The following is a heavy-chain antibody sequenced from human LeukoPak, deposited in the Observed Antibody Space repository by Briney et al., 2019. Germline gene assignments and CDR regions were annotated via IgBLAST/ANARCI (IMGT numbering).Heavy chain of an antibody. CDR3: ATSRGYYYDSSGYYYFDY. CDR2: LRGRGGST. Sequence: GGSLRLSRAASGFTLSRYAMSWVPHAPGKGLEGVSALRGRGGSTYYEESVKGRLTISRDNSKNTLYLQMNSLRAEDTAVYYCATSRGYYYDSSGYYYFDYWGQGTLVTVPS. V-gene: IGHV3-23*01. CDR1: GFTLSRYA. D-gene: IGHD3-22*01. J-gene: IGHJ4*02.